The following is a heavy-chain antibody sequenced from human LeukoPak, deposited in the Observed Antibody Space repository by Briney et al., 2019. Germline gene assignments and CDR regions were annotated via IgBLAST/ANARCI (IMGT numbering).Heavy chain of an antibody. V-gene: IGHV1-18*04. Sequence: ASVKVSCKASGYTFTGYYMHWVRQAPGQGLEWMGWISAYNGNTNYAQKLQGRVTMTTDTSTSTAYMELRSLRSDDTAVYYCARSLVRGVIMRPIDYWGQGTLVTVSS. CDR3: ARSLVRGVIMRPIDY. D-gene: IGHD3-10*01. J-gene: IGHJ4*02. CDR2: ISAYNGNT. CDR1: GYTFTGYY.